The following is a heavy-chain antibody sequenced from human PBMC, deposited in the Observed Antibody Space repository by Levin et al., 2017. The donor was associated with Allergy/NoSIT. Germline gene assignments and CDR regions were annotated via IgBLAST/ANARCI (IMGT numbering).Heavy chain of an antibody. CDR1: XXPLISQT. J-gene: IGHJ4*02. D-gene: IGHD6-19*01. CDR2: ISGSGGST. V-gene: IGHV3-23*01. CDR3: AKPPYSSAWVIDY. Sequence: GESLKISCAXXXXPLISQTRSRVSKAPGKGLEWVSAISGSGGSTYYADSVKGRFTISRDNSKNTLYLQMNSLRAEDTAVYYCAKPPYSSAWVIDYWGQGTLVTVSS.